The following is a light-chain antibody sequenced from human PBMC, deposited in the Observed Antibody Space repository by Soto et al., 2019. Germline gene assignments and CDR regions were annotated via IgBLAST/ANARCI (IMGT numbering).Light chain of an antibody. V-gene: IGKV3-11*01. CDR2: DAS. Sequence: EIVLTQSPSTLSLSPGERATLSCRASQSVSSYLAWYQQKPGQAPRLLIYDASNRATGIQARFSGSGSGTDFTLTISSLEHEDFAVYYCQQRSNGPPITFGQGTRLEI. J-gene: IGKJ5*01. CDR3: QQRSNGPPIT. CDR1: QSVSSY.